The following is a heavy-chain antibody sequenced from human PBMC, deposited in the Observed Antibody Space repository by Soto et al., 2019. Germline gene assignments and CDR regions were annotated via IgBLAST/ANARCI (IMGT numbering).Heavy chain of an antibody. CDR3: ARSHDSSGYSFFDY. CDR1: GYRFTSYH. V-gene: IGHV1-46*01. CDR2: INPSGGST. J-gene: IGHJ5*01. Sequence: VASVKVSCKASGYRFTSYHIHWVRQAPGQGLEWMGIINPSGGSTKYAQKFLDRVTMTRDTSTTTVYMDLSSLKSEDTAVYYCARSHDSSGYSFFDYWG. D-gene: IGHD3-22*01.